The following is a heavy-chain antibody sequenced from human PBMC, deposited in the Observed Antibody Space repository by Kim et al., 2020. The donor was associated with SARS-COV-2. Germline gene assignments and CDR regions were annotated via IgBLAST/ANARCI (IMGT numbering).Heavy chain of an antibody. D-gene: IGHD2-2*01. CDR2: MNPNSGNT. V-gene: IGHV1-8*01. CDR3: ARGNLYCSSTSCYTNFDY. J-gene: IGHJ4*02. Sequence: ASVKVSCKASGYTFTSYDINWVRQATGQGLEWMGWMNPNSGNTGYAQKFQGRVTMTRNTSISTAYMELSSLRSEDTAVYYCARGNLYCSSTSCYTNFDYLGQGTLVTVSS. CDR1: GYTFTSYD.